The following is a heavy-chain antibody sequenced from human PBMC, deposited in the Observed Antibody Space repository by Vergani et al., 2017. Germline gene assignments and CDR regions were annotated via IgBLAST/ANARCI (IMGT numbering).Heavy chain of an antibody. D-gene: IGHD5-18*01. CDR2: LCPSGST. Sequence: QVQMQESGPGLVKTSETLSLTCSASGAPISYWCWSWLRQPAGKGLEWIGRLCPSGSTNYKPSLKSRVTISVDTSKNQFSLKLSSVTAADTAVYYCARPLQYRGDYYYMDVWGKGTTVTVSS. J-gene: IGHJ6*03. CDR3: ARPLQYRGDYYYMDV. CDR1: GAPISYWC. V-gene: IGHV4-4*07.